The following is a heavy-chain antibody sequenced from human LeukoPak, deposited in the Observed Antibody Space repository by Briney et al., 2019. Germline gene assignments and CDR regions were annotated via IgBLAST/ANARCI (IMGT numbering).Heavy chain of an antibody. V-gene: IGHV4-39*07. CDR1: GDSIISTNSY. CDR2: IYYSGST. CDR3: ARDTYCSGGSCPGWYFDL. Sequence: SETLSLTCSVSGDSIISTNSYWGWIRQPPGKGPEWIASIYYSGSTHYNPSLKSRVTISIDTSTNQFSLKLTSVTAADTAVYYCARDTYCSGGSCPGWYFDLWGRGTLATVSS. J-gene: IGHJ2*01. D-gene: IGHD2-15*01.